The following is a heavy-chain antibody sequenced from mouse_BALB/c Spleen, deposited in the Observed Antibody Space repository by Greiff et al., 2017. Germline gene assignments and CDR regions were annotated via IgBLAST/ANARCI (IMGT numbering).Heavy chain of an antibody. Sequence: EVHLVESGGGLVQPGGSLKLSCAASGFTFSSYGMSWVRQTPDKRLELVATINSNGGSTYYPDSVKGRFTISRDNAKNTLYLQMSSLKSEDTAMYYCARGYSSLYYFDYWGQGTTLTVSS. CDR1: GFTFSSYG. J-gene: IGHJ2*01. V-gene: IGHV5-6-3*01. CDR3: ARGYSSLYYFDY. CDR2: INSNGGST. D-gene: IGHD1-1*01.